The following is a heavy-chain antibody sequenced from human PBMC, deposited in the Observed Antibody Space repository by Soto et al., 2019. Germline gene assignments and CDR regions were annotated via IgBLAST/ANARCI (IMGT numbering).Heavy chain of an antibody. CDR1: GDTFNFYT. CDR3: ATNYGSGSAHFDN. V-gene: IGHV1-69*02. Sequence: QVQLVQSWAEVKTPGSSVKVSCTASGDTFNFYTLSWVRQAPGQGLEWMGRIIPMLGMSNYAQKFQGRVTMIADKSTSTAYMGLSSLRSEDTALYYCATNYGSGSAHFDNWGQGTLVIVSS. CDR2: IIPMLGMS. D-gene: IGHD3-10*01. J-gene: IGHJ4*02.